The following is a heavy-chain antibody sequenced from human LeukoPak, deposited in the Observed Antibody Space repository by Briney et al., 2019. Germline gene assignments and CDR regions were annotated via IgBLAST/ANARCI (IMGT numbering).Heavy chain of an antibody. CDR2: IKQDGSEK. CDR1: GFTFSSYR. J-gene: IGHJ3*02. D-gene: IGHD3-9*01. V-gene: IGHV3-7*01. Sequence: GGSLRLSCAASGFTFSSYRMSWVRQAPGKGLEWVANIKQDGSEKYYVDSVKGRFTISRDNAKNSLYLQMNSLRAEDTAVYYCARLMIYYDILTGYDAFDIWGQGTMVTASS. CDR3: ARLMIYYDILTGYDAFDI.